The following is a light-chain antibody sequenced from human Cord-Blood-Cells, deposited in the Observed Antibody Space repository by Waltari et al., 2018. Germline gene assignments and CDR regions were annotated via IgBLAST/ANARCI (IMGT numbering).Light chain of an antibody. Sequence: QSALTQPPSVPGSPGQSITISCTGTSSDAGGYNSVSWYQQHPGKAPKLMIYDVSNRPSGVSNRFSGSKSGNTASLTISGLQAEDEADYYCSSYTSSSTYVFGTGTKVTVL. V-gene: IGLV2-14*01. J-gene: IGLJ1*01. CDR3: SSYTSSSTYV. CDR2: DVS. CDR1: SSDAGGYNS.